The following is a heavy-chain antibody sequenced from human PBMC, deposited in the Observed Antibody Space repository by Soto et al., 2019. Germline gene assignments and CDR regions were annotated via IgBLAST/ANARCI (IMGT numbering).Heavy chain of an antibody. CDR1: GFTFSSYW. J-gene: IGHJ4*02. CDR3: ARVLIVVVTAISPHFDY. Sequence: GSLRHSCAASGFTFSSYWMSWVRQAPGKGLEWVANIKLDGSEKYYVDSVKGRLTISRDNAKNSLYLQMNSLRAEDTAVYYCARVLIVVVTAISPHFDYWGQGTLVTVSS. V-gene: IGHV3-7*01. CDR2: IKLDGSEK. D-gene: IGHD2-21*02.